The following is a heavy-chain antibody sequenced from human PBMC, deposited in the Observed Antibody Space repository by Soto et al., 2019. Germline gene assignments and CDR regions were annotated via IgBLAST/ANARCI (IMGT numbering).Heavy chain of an antibody. Sequence: EVHLVESGGGLVKPGGSLRLSCTASGFTFTNAWMNWVRQAPGKGLEWIGRIKSEIDGGTRDYAAPVKGRFSISRDDSKNTVYLQMNSLKIEDTAMYFCTTGDPGCYGDCQFDYWGQGTLVTVSS. D-gene: IGHD4-17*01. CDR1: GFTFTNAW. J-gene: IGHJ4*02. CDR2: IKSEIDGGTR. V-gene: IGHV3-15*01. CDR3: TTGDPGCYGDCQFDY.